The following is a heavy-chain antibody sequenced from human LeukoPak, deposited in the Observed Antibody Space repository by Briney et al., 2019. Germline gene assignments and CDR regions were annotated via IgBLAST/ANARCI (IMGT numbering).Heavy chain of an antibody. CDR1: GFTFSSYG. Sequence: GGSLRLSCAASGFTFSSYGMHWVRQAPGKGLEWVAVISYDGSNKYYADSVKGRFTISRDNSKNTLYLQMNSLRAEDTAVYYCAKDSHVDIVATIRSYFDYWGQGTLVTVSS. D-gene: IGHD5-12*01. V-gene: IGHV3-30*18. CDR3: AKDSHVDIVATIRSYFDY. CDR2: ISYDGSNK. J-gene: IGHJ4*02.